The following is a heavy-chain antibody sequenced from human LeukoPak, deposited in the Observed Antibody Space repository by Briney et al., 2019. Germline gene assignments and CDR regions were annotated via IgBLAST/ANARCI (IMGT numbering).Heavy chain of an antibody. CDR2: INHSGST. CDR3: ASPQGDY. Sequence: SETLSLTCAVYGGSFSGYSWTWIRQPPGKGLEWIGEINHSGSTNYNPSLKSRVTISLDTSKNQFSPKLSSVTAADTAVYYCASPQGDYWGQGTLVTVSS. CDR1: GGSFSGYS. V-gene: IGHV4-34*01. J-gene: IGHJ4*02.